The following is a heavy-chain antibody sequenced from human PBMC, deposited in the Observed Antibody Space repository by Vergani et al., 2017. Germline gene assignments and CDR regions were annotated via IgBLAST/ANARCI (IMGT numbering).Heavy chain of an antibody. CDR3: ARDTVTGSRYFDY. CDR2: IRYDGSNT. Sequence: QVQLVESGGGVVQPGGSLRLSCGASGFTFSNYGMHWVRQAPGKGLEWVTFIRYDGSNTYYADSVKGRFTISRDNSKNTLFLQMNSLRPEDTAVYYCARDTVTGSRYFDYWGQRTLVTVSS. V-gene: IGHV3-30*02. CDR1: GFTFSNYG. J-gene: IGHJ4*02. D-gene: IGHD6-19*01.